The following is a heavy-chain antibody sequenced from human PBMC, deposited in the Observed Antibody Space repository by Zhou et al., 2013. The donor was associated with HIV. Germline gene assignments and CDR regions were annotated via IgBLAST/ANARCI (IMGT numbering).Heavy chain of an antibody. J-gene: IGHJ4*02. V-gene: IGHV1-24*01. CDR1: GYTLADLA. Sequence: QVQLVQSGTEVKRPGASVKVSCKVVGYTLADLAIHWVRLPPGQGLEWMGGFDPEDVMTVYAQKFEGRVSLTQDASSDTAYMSMTGLTSDDTAVYYCATIPHLSGATVDMTAIGGGDYWGRGT. CDR3: ATIPHLSGATVDMTAIGGGDY. D-gene: IGHD3-16*01. CDR2: FDPEDVMT.